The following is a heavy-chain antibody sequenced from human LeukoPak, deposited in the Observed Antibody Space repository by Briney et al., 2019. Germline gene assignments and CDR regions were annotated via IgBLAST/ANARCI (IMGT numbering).Heavy chain of an antibody. CDR2: INHSGST. D-gene: IGHD2-15*01. Sequence: PSETLSLTCAVYGGSFSGYYWSWIRQPPGKGLEWIGEINHSGSTNYNPSLKSRFTISVDTSKNQFSLKLSSVTAADTAVYYCARGSRGSGGSCYRNWGQGTLVTVSS. J-gene: IGHJ4*02. V-gene: IGHV4-34*01. CDR1: GGSFSGYY. CDR3: ARGSRGSGGSCYRN.